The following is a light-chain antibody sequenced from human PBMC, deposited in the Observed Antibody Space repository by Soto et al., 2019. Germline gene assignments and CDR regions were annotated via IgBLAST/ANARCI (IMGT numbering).Light chain of an antibody. Sequence: DIQMTQSPSSLSASVGDRVTITCRASQSVSNYLNWYQQKPGQAPKLLIYAASTLQSGVPSRFSGSGSETDFTLTISSLQPEDFATYSCKQSSSNPYTFGQGTKVAIK. CDR1: QSVSNY. J-gene: IGKJ2*01. V-gene: IGKV1-39*01. CDR3: KQSSSNPYT. CDR2: AAS.